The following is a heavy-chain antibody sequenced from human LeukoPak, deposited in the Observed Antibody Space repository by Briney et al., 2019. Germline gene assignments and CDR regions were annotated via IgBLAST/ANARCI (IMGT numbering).Heavy chain of an antibody. V-gene: IGHV3-30*02. CDR1: RSTFSSYG. Sequence: GGSLRLSCATSRSTFSSYGMXXVRQAPGKXLEWXAXXRYDGSNKYYADSVKGRFTISRDNSKNTLYLQMSSLRAEDTAVYYCAKDGALYGGNTYFDYWGQGTLVTVSS. CDR3: AKDGALYGGNTYFDY. D-gene: IGHD4-23*01. J-gene: IGHJ4*02. CDR2: XRYDGSNK.